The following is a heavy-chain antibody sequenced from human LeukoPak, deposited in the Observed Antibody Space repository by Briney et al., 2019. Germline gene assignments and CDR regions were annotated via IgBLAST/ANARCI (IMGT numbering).Heavy chain of an antibody. J-gene: IGHJ6*03. V-gene: IGHV3-21*01. CDR3: ARGGIAGRPVYYYYMDV. CDR2: ISAVSTYI. CDR1: GFTFSSYT. Sequence: GGSPRLSCAASGFTFSSYTIHWVRQAPGKGLEWVSSISAVSTYIYYADSVKGRFTISRDNVEKSAYLELSGLTAHDTAIYYCARGGIAGRPVYYYYMDVWGKGTTVTASS. D-gene: IGHD6-6*01.